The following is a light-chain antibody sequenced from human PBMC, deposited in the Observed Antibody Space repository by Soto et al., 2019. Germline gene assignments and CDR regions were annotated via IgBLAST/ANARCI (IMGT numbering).Light chain of an antibody. V-gene: IGLV2-14*01. CDR1: STDVGGHYY. J-gene: IGLJ2*01. Sequence: QSALAQPASVSGSPGQSVTISCTGTSTDVGGHYYVSWYKHHPGKAPKLIIYDVTDRPSGVSHRFSASKSGNTASLTISRLQTEDEAYYYCTSYTSTSSYVAFGGGTKVTVL. CDR2: DVT. CDR3: TSYTSTSSYVA.